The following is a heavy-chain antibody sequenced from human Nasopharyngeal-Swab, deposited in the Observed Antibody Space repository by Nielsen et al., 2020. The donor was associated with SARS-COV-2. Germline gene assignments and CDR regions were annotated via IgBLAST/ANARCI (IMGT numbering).Heavy chain of an antibody. J-gene: IGHJ2*01. CDR2: IKQDGSEQ. Sequence: GESLKISCAASGFTFRNYWMSWVRPAPGKGLEWVANIKQDGSEQYYVDSVKGRFTISRDNAKNSLYLQMNSLRAEDTAVYYCARLGYSGWYFDLWGRGTLVTVSS. D-gene: IGHD6-13*01. CDR3: ARLGYSGWYFDL. V-gene: IGHV3-7*04. CDR1: GFTFRNYW.